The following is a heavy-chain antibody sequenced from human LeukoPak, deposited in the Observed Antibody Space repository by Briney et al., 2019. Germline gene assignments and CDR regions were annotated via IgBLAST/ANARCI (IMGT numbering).Heavy chain of an antibody. CDR2: IYHSGST. Sequence: SETLSLTCTVSGYSISSGYYWGWIRQPPGKGLEWIGSIYHSGSTYYNPSLKSRVTISVDTSKNQFSLKLSSVTAADTAVYYCARGAGLYGDYMTYYYYGMDVWGQGTTVTVSS. V-gene: IGHV4-38-2*02. CDR1: GYSISSGYY. J-gene: IGHJ6*02. CDR3: ARGAGLYGDYMTYYYYGMDV. D-gene: IGHD4-17*01.